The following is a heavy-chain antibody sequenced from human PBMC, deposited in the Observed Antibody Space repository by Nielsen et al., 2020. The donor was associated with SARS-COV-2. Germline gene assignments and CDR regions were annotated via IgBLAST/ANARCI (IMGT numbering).Heavy chain of an antibody. CDR2: INTKTGGT. D-gene: IGHD2-2*01. J-gene: IGHJ4*02. CDR3: AREVPAAIDY. CDR1: GYTFTGYY. Sequence: ASVKVSCKTSGYTFTGYYIHWVRQAPGQGLAWMGRINTKTGGTSYAQKFQGRVSMTRDTSTGTAYMELSRLRSDDTAVYYCAREVPAAIDYWGQGTLVTVSS. V-gene: IGHV1-2*06.